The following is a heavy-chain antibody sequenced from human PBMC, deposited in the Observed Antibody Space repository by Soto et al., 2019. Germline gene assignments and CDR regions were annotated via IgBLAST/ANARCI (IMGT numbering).Heavy chain of an antibody. J-gene: IGHJ4*02. Sequence: QVQLVQSGAEVKKPGASVKVSCKASGYTFTSYGITWVRQAPGQGLEWMGWISAYNGNTNYAQKLQGRVTMTTDTSTSTGYMGLRSLRSDDTAAYYCARESAYSSSGFDYWGQGTLVTVSS. D-gene: IGHD6-6*01. CDR2: ISAYNGNT. CDR1: GYTFTSYG. V-gene: IGHV1-18*01. CDR3: ARESAYSSSGFDY.